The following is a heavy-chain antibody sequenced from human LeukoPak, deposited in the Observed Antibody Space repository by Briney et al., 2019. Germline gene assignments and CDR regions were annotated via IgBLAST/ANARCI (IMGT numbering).Heavy chain of an antibody. V-gene: IGHV6-1*01. CDR1: GDSVSSNSAA. J-gene: IGHJ6*03. Sequence: SQTLSLTCAISGDSVSSNSAAWHWIRQSPSRGLEWLGRTYYRSKWYNGYTVAVKSRITINPDTSKNQFSLKLSSVTAADTAVYYCARGRTHRGWTPGSYYYYMDVWGKGTTVTVSS. CDR3: ARGRTHRGWTPGSYYYYMDV. D-gene: IGHD6-19*01. CDR2: TYYRSKWYN.